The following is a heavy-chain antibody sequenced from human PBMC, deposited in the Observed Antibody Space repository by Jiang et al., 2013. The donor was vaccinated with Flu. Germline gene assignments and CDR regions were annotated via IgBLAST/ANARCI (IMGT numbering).Heavy chain of an antibody. CDR3: AKGFEYYSGWGISGYDY. D-gene: IGHD3-10*01. Sequence: GAEVKKPGSSVKVSCKASGGRFSTFVFNWVRQAPGQGLEWMGEIITMSGTINYAQKFQGRVTLTADESMTSVYMELSSLRSDDTAVYYCAKGFEYYSGWGISGYDYWGQGTLVTVSS. CDR1: GGRFSTFV. V-gene: IGHV1-69*01. J-gene: IGHJ4*02. CDR2: IITMSGTI.